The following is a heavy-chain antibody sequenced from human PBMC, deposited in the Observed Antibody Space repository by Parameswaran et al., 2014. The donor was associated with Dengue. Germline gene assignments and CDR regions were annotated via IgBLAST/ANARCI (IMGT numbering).Heavy chain of an antibody. CDR3: ARLPVVVAEPVDY. CDR2: IFYSGST. J-gene: IGHJ4*02. D-gene: IGHD2-15*01. Sequence: SETLSLTCAVSGYSISNGYFWGWIRQPPGKGLEWIANIFYSGSTYYNPSLKSRVTISLDTSKNHFSLNLTSVTAADTAVYYCARLPVVVAEPVDYWGQGARVTVSS. CDR1: GYSISNGYF. V-gene: IGHV4-38-2*01.